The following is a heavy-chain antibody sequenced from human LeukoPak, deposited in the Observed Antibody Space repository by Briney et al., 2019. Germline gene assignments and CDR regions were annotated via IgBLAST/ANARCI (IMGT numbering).Heavy chain of an antibody. Sequence: PSETLSLTCAVSGYSISSGYYWGWIRQPPGKGLEWIGSIYHSGSTYSNPSLKSRVTISVDTSKNQFSVKLSSVTAADTAVYYCARLAVLWFGEPIDYWGQGTLVTVSS. CDR2: IYHSGST. D-gene: IGHD3-10*01. CDR1: GYSISSGYY. J-gene: IGHJ4*02. V-gene: IGHV4-38-2*01. CDR3: ARLAVLWFGEPIDY.